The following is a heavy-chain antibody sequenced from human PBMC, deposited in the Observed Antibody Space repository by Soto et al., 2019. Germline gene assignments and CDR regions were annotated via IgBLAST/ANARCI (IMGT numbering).Heavy chain of an antibody. CDR3: ARLGNSSSSAYYYYGMDV. V-gene: IGHV3-30-3*01. CDR2: ISYDGSNK. Sequence: GVSLRLSCAASGFTFSSYAMHWVRQAPGKGLEWVAVISYDGSNKYYADSVKGRFTISRDNSKNTLYLQMNSLRAEDTAVYYCARLGNSSSSAYYYYGMDVWGQGTTVTVSS. J-gene: IGHJ6*02. D-gene: IGHD6-6*01. CDR1: GFTFSSYA.